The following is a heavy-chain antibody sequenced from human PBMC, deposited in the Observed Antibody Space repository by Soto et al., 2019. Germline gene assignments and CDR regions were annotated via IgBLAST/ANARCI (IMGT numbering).Heavy chain of an antibody. Sequence: PSETLSLTCTVSGASISSSHYFWGWIRQPPGKWLEWVGSVYYGGNTYYNPSLKTGVTISVDTSRSQFSLKLTSVTAADTAVYFCARLFFKLGVDRPRASYFDYWGPGTPVTVYS. CDR1: GASISSSHYF. D-gene: IGHD7-27*01. V-gene: IGHV4-39*01. J-gene: IGHJ4*02. CDR3: ARLFFKLGVDRPRASYFDY. CDR2: VYYGGNT.